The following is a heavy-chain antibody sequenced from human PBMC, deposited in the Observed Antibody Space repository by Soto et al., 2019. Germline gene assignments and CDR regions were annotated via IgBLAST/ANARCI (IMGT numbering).Heavy chain of an antibody. CDR2: IDPRDSQT. Sequence: PGESLKISCKPSGYSFTDYSITWVRQMSGKGLEWMGRIDPRDSQTDYSPSFQGHVTVSADKSSGTAFLQWHRLKASDTAIYYCARTGSVSWLDPWGQGTLVTVSS. CDR1: GYSFTDYS. CDR3: ARTGSVSWLDP. V-gene: IGHV5-10-1*01. J-gene: IGHJ5*02. D-gene: IGHD3-10*01.